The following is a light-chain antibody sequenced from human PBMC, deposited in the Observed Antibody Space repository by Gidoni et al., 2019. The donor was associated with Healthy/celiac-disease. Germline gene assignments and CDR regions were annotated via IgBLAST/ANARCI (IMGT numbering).Light chain of an antibody. J-gene: IGKJ1*01. V-gene: IGKV1-5*03. CDR2: KAS. Sequence: DIQMTQSPSTLSASVGDRVTITCRASQSISSWLAWYQQKPGKAPKLLIYKASSLESGVPSRFSGSGSGTEFTLTISSLQPDDFATYYCQHHGTFGQGTKVEI. CDR3: QHHGT. CDR1: QSISSW.